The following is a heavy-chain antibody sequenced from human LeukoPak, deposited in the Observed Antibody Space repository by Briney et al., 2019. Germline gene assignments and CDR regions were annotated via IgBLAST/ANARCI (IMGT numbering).Heavy chain of an antibody. CDR1: GFTFSSYG. D-gene: IGHD3-3*01. Sequence: GGSLRLSCAASGFTFSSYGMHWVRQAPGKGLEWVAFIRYDGSNKYYADSVKGRFTISRDNSKNTLYLQMNSLRAEDTAVYYCAKDRTIFGVVTRYYFDYWGQGTLVTVSS. V-gene: IGHV3-30*02. CDR3: AKDRTIFGVVTRYYFDY. J-gene: IGHJ4*02. CDR2: IRYDGSNK.